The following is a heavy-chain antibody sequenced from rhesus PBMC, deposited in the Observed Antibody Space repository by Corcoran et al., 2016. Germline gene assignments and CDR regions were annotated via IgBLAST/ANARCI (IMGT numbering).Heavy chain of an antibody. CDR1: GGSISGYW. J-gene: IGHJ6*01. Sequence: QVQLQESGPGLVKPSETLSLTCVVSGGSISGYWWGWIRQPPGKGLEWMGYVGGSGGGPSYNPSLQRRVTISTDASKIQFSLKLSSVTAADTAVYFCATGTYSSGWYYGLDSWGQGVVVTVSS. CDR2: VGGSGGGP. D-gene: IGHD6-31*01. CDR3: ATGTYSSGWYYGLDS. V-gene: IGHV4-165*01.